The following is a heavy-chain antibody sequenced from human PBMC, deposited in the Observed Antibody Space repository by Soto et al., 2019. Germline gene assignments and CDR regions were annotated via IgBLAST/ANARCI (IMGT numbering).Heavy chain of an antibody. Sequence: EVQLVESGGGLVQPGGSLRLSCAASGFTFDDYAMHWVRQAPGKGLEWVSGINWNSDTIGYADSVKGRFTVSRDNANGSLLLQMSSLRAEDTAVYFCAMSNSNDLYYHFESWGQGTPVTVSS. CDR1: GFTFDDYA. CDR2: INWNSDTI. D-gene: IGHD3-22*01. CDR3: AMSNSNDLYYHFES. J-gene: IGHJ4*02. V-gene: IGHV3-9*01.